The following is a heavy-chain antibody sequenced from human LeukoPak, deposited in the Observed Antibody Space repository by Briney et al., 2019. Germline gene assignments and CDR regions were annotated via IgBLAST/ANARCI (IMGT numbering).Heavy chain of an antibody. V-gene: IGHV3-53*01. D-gene: IGHD3-10*01. CDR3: AKSNGYGLIDI. J-gene: IGHJ3*02. CDR1: GFTVSGNH. Sequence: GGSLRLSCAASGFTVSGNHMNWVRQAPGKGLEWVSVIYSTGRIDYAESVNGRFTISRDNSENTFYLQMNDLRVEDTAVYYCAKSNGYGLIDIWGQGTMVTVSS. CDR2: IYSTGRI.